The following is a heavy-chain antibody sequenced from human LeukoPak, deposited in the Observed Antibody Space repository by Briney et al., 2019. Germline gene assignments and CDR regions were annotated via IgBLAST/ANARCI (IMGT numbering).Heavy chain of an antibody. CDR2: IRSNAYGGTT. Sequence: GGSLRLSCTASGFTFGDYAMSWVRQAPGKGLEWVGFIRSNAYGGTTEYAASVKGRFTISRDDSKSIAYLQMNSLKTEDTAVYYCSREYYDFWSGYYTTGGDYWGQGTLVTVSS. J-gene: IGHJ4*02. CDR3: SREYYDFWSGYYTTGGDY. D-gene: IGHD3-3*01. CDR1: GFTFGDYA. V-gene: IGHV3-49*04.